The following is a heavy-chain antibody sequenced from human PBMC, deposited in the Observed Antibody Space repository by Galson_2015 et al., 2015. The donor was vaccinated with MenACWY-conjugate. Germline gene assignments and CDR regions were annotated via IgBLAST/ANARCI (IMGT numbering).Heavy chain of an antibody. CDR3: ARRGRGVVTATTIYYYYGMDV. D-gene: IGHD2-21*02. J-gene: IGHJ6*02. CDR1: GYTFTSYA. CDR2: INTNTGNP. Sequence: SVKVSCKASGYTFTSYAMNWVRQAPGQGLEWMGWINTNTGNPTYAQGFTGRFVFSLDTSVSTAYLQISSLKAEDTAVYYCARRGRGVVTATTIYYYYGMDVWGQGTTVTVSS. V-gene: IGHV7-4-1*02.